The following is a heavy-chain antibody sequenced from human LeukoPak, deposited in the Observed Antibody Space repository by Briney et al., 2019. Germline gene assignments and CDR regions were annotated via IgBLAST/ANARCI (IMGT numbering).Heavy chain of an antibody. D-gene: IGHD2-15*01. Sequence: VVSVKVSCKASGGTFSSYAISWVRQAPGQGLEWMGGIIPIFGTANYAQKFQGRVTITADESTSTAYMELSSLRSEDTAVYYCARDGYCSGGSCYSHYWGQGTLVTVPS. CDR3: ARDGYCSGGSCYSHY. J-gene: IGHJ4*02. CDR1: GGTFSSYA. CDR2: IIPIFGTA. V-gene: IGHV1-69*13.